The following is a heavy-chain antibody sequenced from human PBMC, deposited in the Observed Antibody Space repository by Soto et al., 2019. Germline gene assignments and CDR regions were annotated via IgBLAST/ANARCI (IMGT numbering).Heavy chain of an antibody. CDR3: ARAPPKGSSSPDYYYYYGMDV. D-gene: IGHD6-6*01. Sequence: ASVKVSCKASGGTFSSYAISWVRQAPGQGLEWMGGIIPIFGTANYAQKFQGRVTITADESTSTAYMELSSLRSEDTAVYYCARAPPKGSSSPDYYYYYGMDVWGQGTTVTVSS. CDR1: GGTFSSYA. V-gene: IGHV1-69*13. J-gene: IGHJ6*02. CDR2: IIPIFGTA.